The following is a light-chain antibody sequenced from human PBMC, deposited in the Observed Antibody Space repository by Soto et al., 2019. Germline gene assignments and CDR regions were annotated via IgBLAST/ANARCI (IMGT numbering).Light chain of an antibody. CDR1: ASTIGRNY. J-gene: IGLJ1*01. CDR2: GNS. CDR3: AAWDDNLSGLYV. Sequence: QSVLTQSPSASGTPGQRVTISCSGSASTIGRNYVYWYQQLPGTAPKLLIYGNSQRPSGVPDRFSGSKSGTSASLAISGLRSEDEADYYCAAWDDNLSGLYVFGAGTKVTVL. V-gene: IGLV1-47*01.